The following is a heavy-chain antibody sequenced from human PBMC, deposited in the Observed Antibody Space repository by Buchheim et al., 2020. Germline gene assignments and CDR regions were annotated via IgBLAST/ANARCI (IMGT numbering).Heavy chain of an antibody. Sequence: QLQLQESGSGLVKPSQTLSLTCAVSGGSISSGGYSWSWVRQPPGKGLEWIGYIYHSGSTYYNPSLKSRVTRSVDRSKNQFSLKLSSVTAADTAVYYCARDRPDYYDSSGYYYLLDWGQGTL. CDR1: GGSISSGGYS. CDR2: IYHSGST. D-gene: IGHD3-22*01. CDR3: ARDRPDYYDSSGYYYLLD. V-gene: IGHV4-30-2*01. J-gene: IGHJ4*02.